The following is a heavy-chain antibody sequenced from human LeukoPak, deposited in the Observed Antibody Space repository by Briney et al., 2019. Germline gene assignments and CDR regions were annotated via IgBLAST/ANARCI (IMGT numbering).Heavy chain of an antibody. CDR3: AKNLSDY. V-gene: IGHV3-30*02. CDR2: IRYDGSNK. Sequence: GGSLRLSCAAYGFTFSSYDMHWVRQAPGKGLEWVTFIRYDGSNKYYADSVKGRFTISRDNSKNTLYLQMNSLRAEDTAVYYCAKNLSDYWGQGTLVTVSS. J-gene: IGHJ4*02. CDR1: GFTFSSYD.